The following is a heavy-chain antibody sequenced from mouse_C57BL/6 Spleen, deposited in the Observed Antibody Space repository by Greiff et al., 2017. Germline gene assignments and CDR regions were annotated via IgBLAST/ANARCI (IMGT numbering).Heavy chain of an antibody. V-gene: IGHV5-6*01. CDR1: GFTFSSYG. D-gene: IGHD1-1*01. CDR3: ARHDGGGYFDV. Sequence: EVQLVESGGDLVKPGGSLKLSCAASGFTFSSYGMSWVRQTPDTRLEWVATISSGGSYTYYPDSVKGRFTISRDNAKNTLYLQMSSLKSEDTAMYYWARHDGGGYFDVWGTGTTVTVSS. CDR2: ISSGGSYT. J-gene: IGHJ1*03.